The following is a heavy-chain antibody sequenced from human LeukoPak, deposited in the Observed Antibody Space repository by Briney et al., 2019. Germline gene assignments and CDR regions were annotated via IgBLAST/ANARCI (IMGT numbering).Heavy chain of an antibody. V-gene: IGHV1-3*01. Sequence: ASVKVSCKASGYTFTSYAMHWVRQAPGQRLEWMGWINAGNGNTKYSQKFQGRVTITRDTSASTAYMELSSLRSEDTAVYYCARDRGAAAGTRWFDPWGQGTLVTVSS. D-gene: IGHD6-13*01. J-gene: IGHJ5*02. CDR2: INAGNGNT. CDR3: ARDRGAAAGTRWFDP. CDR1: GYTFTSYA.